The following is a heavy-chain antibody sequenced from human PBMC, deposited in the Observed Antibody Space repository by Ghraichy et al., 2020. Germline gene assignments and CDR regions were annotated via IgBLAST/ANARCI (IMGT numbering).Heavy chain of an antibody. CDR2: IYHTGST. CDR3: ARGAFCSGSTCNNWFDP. J-gene: IGHJ5*02. V-gene: IGHV4-38-2*01. Sequence: SETLSLTCVVSGYSISSAHYWGWIRQTSGRGLEWIGIIYHTGSTHYNPSLKSRVTISIDTSKNQFPLKMTTVTAADTAVYYCARGAFCSGSTCNNWFDPWGQGTLVTVSS. CDR1: GYSISSAHY. D-gene: IGHD2-2*01.